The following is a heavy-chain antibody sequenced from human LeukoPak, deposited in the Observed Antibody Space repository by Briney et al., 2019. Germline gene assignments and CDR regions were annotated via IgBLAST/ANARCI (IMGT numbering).Heavy chain of an antibody. D-gene: IGHD4-17*01. CDR3: ARENNDYGDYYYYYMDV. CDR1: GGSISSYY. CDR2: IYTSGST. J-gene: IGHJ6*03. Sequence: SETLSLTCTVSGGSISSYYWSWLRQPAGKGLEWIGRIYTSGSTNYNPSLKSRVTMSVDTSKNQFSLKLSSVTAADTAVYYCARENNDYGDYYYYYMDVWGKGTTVTISS. V-gene: IGHV4-4*07.